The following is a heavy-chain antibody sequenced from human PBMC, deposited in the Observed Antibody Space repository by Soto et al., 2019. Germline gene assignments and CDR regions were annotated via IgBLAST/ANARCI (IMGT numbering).Heavy chain of an antibody. Sequence: EVQLVESGGGLVQPGGSLRLSCAASGFAVSSSYMTWVRQAPGRGLEWVSVIYIGGDTYYADSVKGRFIISRDNSENTLYLHMNSLRDEDTAVYYCATGVNYRPILGWGQGTRVTVSS. CDR1: GFAVSSSY. V-gene: IGHV3-66*01. J-gene: IGHJ4*02. CDR3: ATGVNYRPILG. D-gene: IGHD3-16*01. CDR2: IYIGGDT.